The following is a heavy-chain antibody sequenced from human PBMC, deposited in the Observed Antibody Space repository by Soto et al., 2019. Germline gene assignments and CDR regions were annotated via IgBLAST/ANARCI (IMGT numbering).Heavy chain of an antibody. J-gene: IGHJ3*02. CDR3: AHRGIDYGGKGAFDI. CDR2: IYWDDDK. D-gene: IGHD4-17*01. V-gene: IGHV2-5*02. CDR1: GFSLSTSGVG. Sequence: QITLKESGPPLVKPTQTLTLTCTFSGFSLSTSGVGVGWIRQPPGKALEWLALIYWDDDKRYSPSLKSRLTITKDTSKNQVVLTMTTMDPVDTATYYCAHRGIDYGGKGAFDIWGQGTMVTVSS.